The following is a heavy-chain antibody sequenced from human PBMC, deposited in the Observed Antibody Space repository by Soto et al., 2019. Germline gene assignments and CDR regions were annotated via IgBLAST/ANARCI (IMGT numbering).Heavy chain of an antibody. CDR2: ISASNGNT. J-gene: IGHJ4*02. CDR1: GYTFTTYG. D-gene: IGHD3-22*01. CDR3: ASEPIYHNDRSGYSPLGY. Sequence: VASVKVSCKASGYTFTTYGFSWVRQAPGQGLECVGWISASNGNTHYSQKFQGRVTMTTDTSTSTAYMELRSLTSGDTAVYYCASEPIYHNDRSGYSPLGYWGQGTLVTVSS. V-gene: IGHV1-18*04.